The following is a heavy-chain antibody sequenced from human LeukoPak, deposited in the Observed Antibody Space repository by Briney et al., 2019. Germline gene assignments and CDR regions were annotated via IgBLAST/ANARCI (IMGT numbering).Heavy chain of an antibody. Sequence: GSSVKVSCKASGGTFSSYAISWVRQAPGQGLEWMGRIIPIFGTANYAQKLQGRVTMTTDTSTSTAYMELRSLRSDDTAVYYCARGDLYDSSGGDPWGQGTLVTVSS. CDR1: GGTFSSYA. CDR3: ARGDLYDSSGGDP. J-gene: IGHJ5*02. V-gene: IGHV1-69*05. CDR2: IIPIFGTA. D-gene: IGHD3-22*01.